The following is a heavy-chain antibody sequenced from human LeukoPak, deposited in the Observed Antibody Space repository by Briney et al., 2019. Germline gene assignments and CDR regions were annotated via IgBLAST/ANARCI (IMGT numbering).Heavy chain of an antibody. CDR1: GSSFSGHW. J-gene: IGHJ4*02. CDR3: ARQGGGDDFDY. D-gene: IGHD2-21*01. CDR2: IRGDGTMT. Sequence: GGSLRLSCAASGSSFSGHWMHWVRQVPGKGLVWVSRIRGDGTMTNYADSVKGRFTTSRDNAKSTVYLQMSSLRAEDTAVYYCARQGGGDDFDYWGQGTLVTVSS. V-gene: IGHV3-74*01.